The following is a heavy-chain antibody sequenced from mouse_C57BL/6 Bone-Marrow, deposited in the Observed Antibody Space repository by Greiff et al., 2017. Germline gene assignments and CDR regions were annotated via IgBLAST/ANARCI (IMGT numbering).Heavy chain of an antibody. D-gene: IGHD1-1*01. J-gene: IGHJ4*01. V-gene: IGHV1-81*01. Sequence: QVQLQQSGAELARPGASVKLSCKASGYTFTSYGISWVKQRTGQGLEWIGEIYPRSGNTYYNEKFKGKATLTADKSSSTAYMELRSLTSEDSAVYVCARGEASYYYGSKGMDYRGQGTSVTVSS. CDR2: IYPRSGNT. CDR1: GYTFTSYG. CDR3: ARGEASYYYGSKGMDY.